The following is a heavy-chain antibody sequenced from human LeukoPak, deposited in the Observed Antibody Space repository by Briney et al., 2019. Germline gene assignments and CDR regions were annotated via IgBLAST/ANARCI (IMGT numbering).Heavy chain of an antibody. V-gene: IGHV3-48*03. D-gene: IGHD3-22*01. CDR3: ARGGSGYYQVDY. CDR2: ISGGASKI. J-gene: IGHJ4*02. CDR1: GFTFSSYE. Sequence: GGSLRLSCAASGFTFSSYEMTWVRQAPGKGLEWVSYISGGASKIYYADSVKGRFTISRDNAKNSLYLQMNSLRAEDTAVYYCARGGSGYYQVDYWGQGTLVTVSS.